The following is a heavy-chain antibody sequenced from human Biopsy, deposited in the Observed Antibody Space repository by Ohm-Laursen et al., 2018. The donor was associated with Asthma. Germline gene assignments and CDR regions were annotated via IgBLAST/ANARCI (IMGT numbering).Heavy chain of an antibody. CDR1: GGSISSGAYY. Sequence: TLSLTCTVSGGSISSGAYYWSWVRQPPGKGLEWIGYIYSIGSTYYNPSLKSRVAISLDTSKNQFSLKLSSVTAADTAVYFCARRGGVRRYFDYWGQGTLVTVSS. J-gene: IGHJ4*02. CDR3: ARRGGVRRYFDY. V-gene: IGHV4-30-4*01. CDR2: IYSIGST. D-gene: IGHD3-16*01.